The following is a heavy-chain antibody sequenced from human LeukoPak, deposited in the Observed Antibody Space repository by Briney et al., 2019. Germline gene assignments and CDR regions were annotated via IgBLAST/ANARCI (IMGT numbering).Heavy chain of an antibody. CDR3: ARPAPGY. Sequence: SETLSLTPAIHLGSSRIYPWTTSPHTPRKGREWIGQIKHGGGTKHNPSPHSRVTISLATTTHQFSLKINSVTAADTATSYCARPAPGYWGQGTLVTVSS. V-gene: IGHV4-34*01. D-gene: IGHD2-15*01. CDR2: IKHGGGT. CDR1: LGSSRIYP. J-gene: IGHJ4*02.